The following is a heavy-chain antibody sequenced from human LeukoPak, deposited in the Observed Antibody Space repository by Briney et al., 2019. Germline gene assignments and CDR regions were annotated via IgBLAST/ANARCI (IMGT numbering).Heavy chain of an antibody. J-gene: IGHJ4*02. CDR1: GFTFSRYW. D-gene: IGHD2-21*02. CDR3: VIVGAVTGSY. Sequence: PGGSLRLSCAASGFTFSRYWMHWVRQAPGEGLMSVSRINTDGSSTTYAASVKGRFTMSRDNAKSTLFLQMNSLRAEDTAVYYCVIVGAVTGSYWGQGTLVTVSS. V-gene: IGHV3-74*01. CDR2: INTDGSST.